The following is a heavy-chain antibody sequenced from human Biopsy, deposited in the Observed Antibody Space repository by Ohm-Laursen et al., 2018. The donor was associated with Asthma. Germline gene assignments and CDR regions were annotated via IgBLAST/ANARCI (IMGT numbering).Heavy chain of an antibody. CDR2: INSVFGTT. D-gene: IGHD2-2*01. CDR1: GGTFNTYV. V-gene: IGHV1-69*13. CDR3: ARKAGSCISRTCYSLDF. Sequence: SVKVSCKSLGGTFNTYVIGWVRQAPEQGLEWMGGINSVFGTTTYPQKFQDRVTITSDDSTSTVYMELSSLRSEDTAVYYCARKAGSCISRTCYSLDFWGQGALVTVSS. J-gene: IGHJ4*02.